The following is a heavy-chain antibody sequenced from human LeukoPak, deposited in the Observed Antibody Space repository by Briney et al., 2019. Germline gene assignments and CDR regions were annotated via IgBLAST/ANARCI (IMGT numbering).Heavy chain of an antibody. CDR1: GFTFSSCG. Sequence: PGGSLRLSCAASGFTFSSCGMHWVRQAPGKGLEWVAVISYDGSNKYYADSVKGRFTISRDNSKNTLYLQMNSLRAEDTAVYYCAKDERYYGMDVWGQGTTVTVSS. V-gene: IGHV3-30*18. CDR2: ISYDGSNK. J-gene: IGHJ6*02. CDR3: AKDERYYGMDV.